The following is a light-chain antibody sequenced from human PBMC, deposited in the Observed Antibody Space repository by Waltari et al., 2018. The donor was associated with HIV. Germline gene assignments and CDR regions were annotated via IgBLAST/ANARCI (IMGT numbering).Light chain of an antibody. CDR2: KDS. CDR1: ALPTQY. CDR3: QSADSSGTYPV. Sequence: SYELTQPPSVSVSPGQTARITCSGDALPTQYAYWYQQKPGHAPVLVIYKDSERPSGIPERFSGSSSGTTVTLTSSGVQAEDEADYYCQSADSSGTYPVFGGGTKLTVL. V-gene: IGLV3-25*03. J-gene: IGLJ3*02.